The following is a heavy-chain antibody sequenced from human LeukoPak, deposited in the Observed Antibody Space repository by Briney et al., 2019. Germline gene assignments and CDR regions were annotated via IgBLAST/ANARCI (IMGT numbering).Heavy chain of an antibody. CDR2: TGYSGNYT. V-gene: IGHV3-23*01. D-gene: IGHD5-12*01. CDR1: EFTFSSSA. CDR3: ASGSGH. Sequence: GGSLRLSCAASEFTFSSSAMSWVRQAPGKGLEWVSTTGYSGNYTHYADSVKGRFTSSRDNAKNSLYLQMNSLRDEDTAVFYCASGSGHWGQGTLVTVSS. J-gene: IGHJ4*02.